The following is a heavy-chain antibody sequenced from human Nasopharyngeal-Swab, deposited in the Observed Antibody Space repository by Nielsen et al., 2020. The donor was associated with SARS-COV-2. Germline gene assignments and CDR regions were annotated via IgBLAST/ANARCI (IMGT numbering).Heavy chain of an antibody. CDR3: ARSAFDYYDSRASFSFDY. Sequence: GESLKISCAASGFTFSSYAMSWVRQAPGKGLEWVSVISGSGGSTYYADSVKGRFTISRHNSKNTLYLQMNSLRAEDTAVYYCARSAFDYYDSRASFSFDYWGQGTLVTVSS. J-gene: IGHJ4*02. CDR2: ISGSGGST. CDR1: GFTFSSYA. D-gene: IGHD3-22*01. V-gene: IGHV3-23*01.